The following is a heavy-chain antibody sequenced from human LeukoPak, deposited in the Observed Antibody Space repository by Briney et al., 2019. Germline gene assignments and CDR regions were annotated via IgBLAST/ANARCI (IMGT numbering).Heavy chain of an antibody. J-gene: IGHJ4*02. V-gene: IGHV1-18*01. CDR1: GYTFTSYG. Sequence: ASVKVSCKASGYTFTSYGISWVRQAPGQGLEWMGWISAYNGNTNYAQKLQGRVTMTTGTSTSTAYMELRSLRSDDTAVYYCARDSQIEAYGSSHDYWGQGTLVTVSS. D-gene: IGHD2-15*01. CDR2: ISAYNGNT. CDR3: ARDSQIEAYGSSHDY.